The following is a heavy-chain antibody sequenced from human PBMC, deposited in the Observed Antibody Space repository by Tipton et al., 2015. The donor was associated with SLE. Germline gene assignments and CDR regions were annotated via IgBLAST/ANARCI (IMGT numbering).Heavy chain of an antibody. J-gene: IGHJ2*01. Sequence: SLRLSCAASGFTFSSYGMHWVRQAPGKGLEWVANIKQDGSEKYYVDSVKGRFTISRDNAKNSLYLQMNSLRAEDTAVYYCASGYSSGWYRKYFDLWGRGTLVTVSS. CDR1: GFTFSSYG. D-gene: IGHD6-19*01. V-gene: IGHV3-7*01. CDR3: ASGYSSGWYRKYFDL. CDR2: IKQDGSEK.